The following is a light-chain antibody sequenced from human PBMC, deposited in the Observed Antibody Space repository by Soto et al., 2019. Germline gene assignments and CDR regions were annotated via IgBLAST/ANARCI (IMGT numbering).Light chain of an antibody. CDR2: DVS. Sequence: QSALTQPASVSGSPGQSITISCTGTSSDVGGYNYVSWYQQHRGKAPKLMIYDVSNRPSGVSNRFSGSKSGNTASLTISGLQAEDEADYYCSSYTSSRTPLYVFGTGTKVTV. J-gene: IGLJ1*01. V-gene: IGLV2-14*01. CDR1: SSDVGGYNY. CDR3: SSYTSSRTPLYV.